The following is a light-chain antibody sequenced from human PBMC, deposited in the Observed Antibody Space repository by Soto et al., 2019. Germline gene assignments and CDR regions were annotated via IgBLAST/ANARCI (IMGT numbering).Light chain of an antibody. CDR2: GAS. J-gene: IGKJ1*01. CDR1: QSINTN. Sequence: EIVMTQSPATLSLSPGERATLSCRASQSINTNLAWYQQSPGRAPRLLIYGASTRATGIPDRFSGSGSGTDFTLTISRLEPEDFAVYYCQQYGSSRTFGQGTKVDIK. CDR3: QQYGSSRT. V-gene: IGKV3-20*01.